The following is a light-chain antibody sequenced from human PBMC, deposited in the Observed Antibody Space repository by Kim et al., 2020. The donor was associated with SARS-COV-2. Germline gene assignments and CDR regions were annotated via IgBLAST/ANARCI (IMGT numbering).Light chain of an antibody. V-gene: IGKV1-5*03. CDR1: QSISSW. J-gene: IGKJ1*01. CDR3: QQYTNYWT. Sequence: DIQMTQSPSTLPASVGDRITISCRASQSISSWLAWYQQKPGKAPKLLIYKASNLESGVPSRFSGCGSGTEFTLTISSLQPDDFATYFCQQYTNYWTFGQGTKVDIK. CDR2: KAS.